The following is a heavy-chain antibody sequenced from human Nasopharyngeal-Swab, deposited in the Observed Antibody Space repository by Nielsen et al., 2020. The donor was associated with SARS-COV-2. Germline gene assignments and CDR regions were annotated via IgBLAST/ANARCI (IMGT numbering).Heavy chain of an antibody. CDR2: ISSVRSII. J-gene: IGHJ4*02. D-gene: IGHD3-10*01. CDR1: GFTFSYYN. Sequence: GGSLRLSCAASGFTFSYYNMHWVRQAPGKGLECVSYISSVRSIIYYADSVKGRFTISRDNAKNSTFLQMNSLRDEDTAVYYCARDLDWAGFGSVDYWGQGALVTVSS. V-gene: IGHV3-48*02. CDR3: ARDLDWAGFGSVDY.